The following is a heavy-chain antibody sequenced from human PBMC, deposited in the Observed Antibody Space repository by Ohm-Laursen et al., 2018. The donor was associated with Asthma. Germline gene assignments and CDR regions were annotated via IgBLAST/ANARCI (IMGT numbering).Heavy chain of an antibody. V-gene: IGHV1-18*04. CDR1: GYTFTSYG. CDR2: ISAYNGNT. Sequence: VASVKVSCKASGYTFTSYGISWVRQAPGQGLEWMGWISAYNGNTNYAQKLQGRVTMTTDTSTSTAYMELRSLRSDDTAVYYCAREYYYDSSGYWPDAFDIWGQGTMVTVSS. J-gene: IGHJ3*02. CDR3: AREYYYDSSGYWPDAFDI. D-gene: IGHD3-22*01.